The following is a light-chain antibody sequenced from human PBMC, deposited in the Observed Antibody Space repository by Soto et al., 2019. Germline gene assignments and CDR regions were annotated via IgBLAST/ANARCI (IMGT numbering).Light chain of an antibody. CDR2: EVS. V-gene: IGLV2-8*01. CDR1: SSDVGGYNY. J-gene: IGLJ2*01. Sequence: QSALTQPPSASGSPGQSVTISCTGTSSDVGGYNYVSWYQQHPGKAPKLMIYEVSKRPSGVPDRFSGSKSGNTASLTVSGLQAEDEADYYCSSAAGNDLGLFGGGTKVTVL. CDR3: SSAAGNDLGL.